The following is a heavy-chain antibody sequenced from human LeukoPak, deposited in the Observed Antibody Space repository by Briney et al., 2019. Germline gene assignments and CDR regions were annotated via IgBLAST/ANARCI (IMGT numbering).Heavy chain of an antibody. CDR3: ARGHDNGDYLLYYYYYYYMDV. Sequence: GASVKVSCKASGYTFTSYDINWVRQATGQGLEWMGWMNPNSGNTGYAQKFQGRVTMTRNTSISTAYMELSSLRSEDTAVYYCARGHDNGDYLLYYYYYYYMDVWGKGTTVTVSS. D-gene: IGHD4-17*01. CDR2: MNPNSGNT. J-gene: IGHJ6*03. V-gene: IGHV1-8*01. CDR1: GYTFTSYD.